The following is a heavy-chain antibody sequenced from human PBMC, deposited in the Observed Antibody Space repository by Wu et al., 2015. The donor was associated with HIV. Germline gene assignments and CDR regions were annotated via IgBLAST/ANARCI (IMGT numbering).Heavy chain of an antibody. CDR3: ARLRYSRSSIFVSLGPDAFDM. J-gene: IGHJ3*02. CDR2: IYYTGTT. V-gene: IGHV4-39*01. Sequence: QVQLQESGPGLVRPSETVFLTCNVSGDSISENNYYWGWVRQPPGKGLEWIASIYYTGTTRYNPSLNNRVTIFVDTSQGQFFLKLKSVTATDTALYFCARLRYSRSSIFVSLGPDAFDMRGQGTMVTVSS. D-gene: IGHD3-16*02. CDR1: GDSISENNYY.